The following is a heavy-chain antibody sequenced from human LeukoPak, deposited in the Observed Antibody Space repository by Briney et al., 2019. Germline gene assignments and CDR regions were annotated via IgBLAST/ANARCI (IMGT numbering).Heavy chain of an antibody. D-gene: IGHD3/OR15-3a*01. CDR3: ARASAGLYYYYGMDV. Sequence: PGGSLRLSCAASGFTVSSNYMSWVRQAPGKGLEWVSVIYSGGSTYYADSVKGRFTISRHNSKNTLYLQMNSLRAEDTAVYYCARASAGLYYYYGMDVWGQGTTVTVSS. J-gene: IGHJ6*02. V-gene: IGHV3-53*04. CDR1: GFTVSSNY. CDR2: IYSGGST.